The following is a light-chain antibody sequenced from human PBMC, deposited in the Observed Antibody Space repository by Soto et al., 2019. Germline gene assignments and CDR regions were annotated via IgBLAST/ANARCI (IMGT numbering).Light chain of an antibody. J-gene: IGKJ2*01. V-gene: IGKV4-1*01. CDR1: QSVLYRSNNKNY. Sequence: DIVMTQSPDSLAVSLGERATINCKSSQSVLYRSNNKNYLAWYQQKPGQPPKLLIYWASTRESGVPDRFSGSGSGTDFTLTISSLQAEDVAVYSCPQYYSTPATFGQGTKLAIK. CDR2: WAS. CDR3: PQYYSTPAT.